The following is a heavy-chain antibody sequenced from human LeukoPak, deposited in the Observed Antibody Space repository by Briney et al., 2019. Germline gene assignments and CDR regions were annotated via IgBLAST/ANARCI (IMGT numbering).Heavy chain of an antibody. V-gene: IGHV4-38-2*02. J-gene: IGHJ4*02. Sequence: PSETLSLTCTVSGYSFRSGYYWGWIRQPPGKGLERIGSIFHSGSTYYNPSLKSRATISVDTSRNQFSLKLTSVTAADTAVYYCARDLVGGTHDYWGQGTLVTVSS. CDR1: GYSFRSGYY. CDR2: IFHSGST. D-gene: IGHD1-26*01. CDR3: ARDLVGGTHDY.